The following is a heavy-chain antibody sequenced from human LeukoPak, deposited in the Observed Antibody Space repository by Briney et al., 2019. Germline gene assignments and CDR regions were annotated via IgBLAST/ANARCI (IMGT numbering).Heavy chain of an antibody. CDR2: IYYTRRT. CDR1: GGSISSSSHS. V-gene: IGHV4-39*01. D-gene: IGHD1-1*01. CDR3: AQSLGSGNWIGNWFDP. J-gene: IGHJ5*02. Sequence: PSETLSLTCTVSGGSISSSSHSWGWIRQPPGNGLEWTGTIYYTRRTYYNPSPESRLTISVATSKTQFSLKLTSVTAAATAIYYCAQSLGSGNWIGNWFDPWGQGTLVTVSS.